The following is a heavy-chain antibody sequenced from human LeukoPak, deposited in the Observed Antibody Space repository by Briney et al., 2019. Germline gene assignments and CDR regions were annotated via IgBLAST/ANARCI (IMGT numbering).Heavy chain of an antibody. CDR3: ARVYYYDSSGYYPA. V-gene: IGHV1-2*06. CDR1: GYTFTGYY. J-gene: IGHJ4*02. D-gene: IGHD3-22*01. CDR2: INPNSGGT. Sequence: ASVKVSCKASGYTFTGYYMHWVRQAPGQGLEWMGRINPNSGGTNYAQKFQGRVTMTRDTSISTAYMELSRLSSDDTAVYYCARVYYYDSSGYYPAWGQGTLVTVSS.